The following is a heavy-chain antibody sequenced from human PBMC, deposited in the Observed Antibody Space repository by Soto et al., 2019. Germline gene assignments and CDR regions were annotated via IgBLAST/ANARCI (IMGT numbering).Heavy chain of an antibody. CDR3: ARGSWRYCSSTSCYGDDAFDI. Sequence: SETLFLTCTFSGGSISRGDYYWSWIRQPPGKGLEWIGYIYYSGSTYYNPSLKSRVTISVDTSKNQFSLKLSSVTAADTAVYYCARGSWRYCSSTSCYGDDAFDIWGQGTMVTVSS. V-gene: IGHV4-30-4*01. CDR2: IYYSGST. D-gene: IGHD2-2*01. CDR1: GGSISRGDYY. J-gene: IGHJ3*02.